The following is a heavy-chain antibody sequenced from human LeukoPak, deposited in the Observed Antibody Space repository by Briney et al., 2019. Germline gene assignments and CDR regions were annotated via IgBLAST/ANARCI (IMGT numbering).Heavy chain of an antibody. CDR2: ISPSGGST. V-gene: IGHV1-46*01. Sequence: GASVKVSCKASGYTFTVYYIHWLRQAPGQGPEWMGVISPSGGSTTYAQKFQGRVTLTRDMSTSTDYLELSSLRSEDTAVYYCARVGGMDTAMVYYYYYYMDVWGKGTTVTVSS. J-gene: IGHJ6*03. D-gene: IGHD5-18*01. CDR3: ARVGGMDTAMVYYYYYYMDV. CDR1: GYTFTVYY.